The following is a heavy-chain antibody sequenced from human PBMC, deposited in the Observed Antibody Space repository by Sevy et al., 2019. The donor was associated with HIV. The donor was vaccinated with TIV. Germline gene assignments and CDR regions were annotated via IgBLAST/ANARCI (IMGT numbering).Heavy chain of an antibody. V-gene: IGHV3-23*01. CDR1: GFTFSKYS. CDR3: AREGCTNPHDY. CDR2: LSFVCGEL. J-gene: IGHJ4*02. D-gene: IGHD2-8*01. Sequence: GGSLRLSCAASGFTFSKYSMSWVRQPPGKGLEWVSTLSFVCGELNYADSVKGRFTISRDNSKSSVYLQMNNLRPEDTAVYYCAREGCTNPHDYWVQGTLVTVSS.